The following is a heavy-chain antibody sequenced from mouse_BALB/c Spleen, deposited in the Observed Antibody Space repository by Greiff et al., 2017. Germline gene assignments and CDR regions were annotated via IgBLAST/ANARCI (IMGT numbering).Heavy chain of an antibody. J-gene: IGHJ4*01. CDR3: ARWLLHYYAMDY. CDR2: INPGSGGT. CDR1: GYAFTNYL. D-gene: IGHD2-3*01. Sequence: QVQLQQSGAELVRPGTSVKVSCKASGYAFTNYLIEWVKQRPGQGLEWIGVINPGSGGTNYNEKFKGKATLTADKSSSTAYMQLSSLTSDDSAVYFCARWLLHYYAMDYWGQGTTVTVSS. V-gene: IGHV1-54*01.